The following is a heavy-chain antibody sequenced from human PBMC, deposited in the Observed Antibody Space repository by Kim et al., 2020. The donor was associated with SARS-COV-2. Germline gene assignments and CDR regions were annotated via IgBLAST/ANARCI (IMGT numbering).Heavy chain of an antibody. V-gene: IGHV1-69*13. CDR3: AKGDYYESSGPWFFDL. Sequence: SVKVSCKASGGTFSNYAFSWVRQAPGQGLEWMGGIIPIFGTPTYARKLQGRLTITADESTTTAFLDLSSLRSEDTAVYFCAKGDYYESSGPWFFDLWGRGTLVNVSS. D-gene: IGHD3-22*01. CDR1: GGTFSNYA. J-gene: IGHJ2*01. CDR2: IIPIFGTP.